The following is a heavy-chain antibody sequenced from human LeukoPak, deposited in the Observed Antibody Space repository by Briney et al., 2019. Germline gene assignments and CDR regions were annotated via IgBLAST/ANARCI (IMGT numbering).Heavy chain of an antibody. CDR3: ATSGGIAAAGTGWFDP. Sequence: ASVKVSCKVSGYTLTELSMHWVRQALGKGLEWMGGFDPEDGETIYAQKFQGRVTMTEDTSTDTAYMELSSLRSEDTAVYYCATSGGIAAAGTGWFDPWGQGTLVTVSS. CDR2: FDPEDGET. D-gene: IGHD6-13*01. CDR1: GYTLTELS. V-gene: IGHV1-24*01. J-gene: IGHJ5*02.